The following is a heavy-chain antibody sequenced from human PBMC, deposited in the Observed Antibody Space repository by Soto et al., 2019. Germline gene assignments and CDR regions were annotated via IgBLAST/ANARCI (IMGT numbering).Heavy chain of an antibody. D-gene: IGHD1-1*01. Sequence: QVLLVESGGGVVQPGRSLRLSCAASGFTFSSYGMHWVRQAPGKGPEWVAVISYDANNKYYPDSVKGRFTISRDNSKNTLYLQMNSLRSDDTAVYYCAKEKPLTGRGYHFDYWGQGTLVTVSS. J-gene: IGHJ4*02. CDR3: AKEKPLTGRGYHFDY. CDR1: GFTFSSYG. V-gene: IGHV3-30*18. CDR2: ISYDANNK.